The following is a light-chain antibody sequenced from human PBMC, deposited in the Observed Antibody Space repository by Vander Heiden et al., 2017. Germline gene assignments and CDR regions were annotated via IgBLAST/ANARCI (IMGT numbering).Light chain of an antibody. J-gene: IGLJ2*01. V-gene: IGLV1-44*01. Sequence: HSVLTQPPPASGTPAQRGTISCSGSTSNIVRNTENWYQQLPGTAPKLLIYSNNQRPSGVPDRFSGSKSGTTASLAISGLQSEDEADYYCAAWDDSLNGPVFGGGTKLTVL. CDR2: SNN. CDR3: AAWDDSLNGPV. CDR1: TSNIVRNT.